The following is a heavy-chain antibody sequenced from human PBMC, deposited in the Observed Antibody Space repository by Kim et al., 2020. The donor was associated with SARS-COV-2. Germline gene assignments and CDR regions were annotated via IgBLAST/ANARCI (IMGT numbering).Heavy chain of an antibody. J-gene: IGHJ4*02. Sequence: SLKGRVTISVDTSKNQFSLKLSSVAAADTAVYYCARDSYVFGEYPPGIDYWGQGTLVTVSS. D-gene: IGHD3-10*02. CDR3: ARDSYVFGEYPPGIDY. V-gene: IGHV4-34*13.